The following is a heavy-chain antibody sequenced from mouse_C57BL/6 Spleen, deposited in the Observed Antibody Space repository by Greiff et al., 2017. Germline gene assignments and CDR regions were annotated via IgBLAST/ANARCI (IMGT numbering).Heavy chain of an antibody. D-gene: IGHD2-3*01. Sequence: EVQLVESGGGLVKPGGSLKLSCAASGFTFSSYAMSWVRQTPEKRLEWVATISDGGSYIYYPDNVKGRFTISRDNAKNNLYLQMSHLKSEDTAMYYCARDLYDYAMDYWGQGTSVTVSS. CDR1: GFTFSSYA. CDR3: ARDLYDYAMDY. CDR2: ISDGGSYI. J-gene: IGHJ4*01. V-gene: IGHV5-4*01.